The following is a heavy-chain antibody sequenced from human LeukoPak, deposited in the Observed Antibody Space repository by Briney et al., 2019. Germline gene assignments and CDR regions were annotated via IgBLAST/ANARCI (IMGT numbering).Heavy chain of an antibody. CDR3: ARVRGYSYGHFDY. CDR2: IYHSGSA. D-gene: IGHD5-18*01. CDR1: GGSISTSSYY. J-gene: IGHJ4*02. V-gene: IGHV4-39*07. Sequence: SSETLSLTCIVSGGSISTSSYYWGWIRQPPGKGLEWIGSIYHSGSAYYNPSLKSRVTISVDTSKNQFSLKLSSVTAADTAVYYCARVRGYSYGHFDYWGQGTLVTVSS.